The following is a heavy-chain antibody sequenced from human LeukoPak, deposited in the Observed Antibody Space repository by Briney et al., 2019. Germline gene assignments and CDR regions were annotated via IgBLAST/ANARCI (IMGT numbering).Heavy chain of an antibody. CDR3: ARRSGTRVGWFDP. D-gene: IGHD2-2*01. Sequence: PSETLSLTCTVSGGSISSYYWSWIRQPAGKGLEWIGYIYYSGSTNYNPSLKSRVTISVDTSKNQFSLKLCSVTAAGTAVYYCARRSGTRVGWFDPWGQGTLVTVSS. CDR1: GGSISSYY. J-gene: IGHJ5*02. V-gene: IGHV4-59*01. CDR2: IYYSGST.